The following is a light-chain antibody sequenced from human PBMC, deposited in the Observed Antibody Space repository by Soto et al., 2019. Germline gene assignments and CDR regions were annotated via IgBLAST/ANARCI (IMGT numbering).Light chain of an antibody. Sequence: EIVLTQSPGTLSLSLGQRPSLSSRASQSVSSSYLAWYQQKPGQAPSLXLYGAASSATGSPDRCSRGGSGGNFALTISRLETEDFAVYYCQQYGSSLPYTFGQGTKVDIK. CDR2: GAA. J-gene: IGKJ2*01. CDR3: QQYGSSLPYT. CDR1: QSVSSSY. V-gene: IGKV3-20*01.